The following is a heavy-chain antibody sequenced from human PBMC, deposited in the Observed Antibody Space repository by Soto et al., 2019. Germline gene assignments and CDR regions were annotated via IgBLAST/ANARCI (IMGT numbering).Heavy chain of an antibody. CDR2: SYYRSKWYN. J-gene: IGHJ5*02. CDR3: AREKWAAAGGINWFDP. V-gene: IGHV6-1*01. CDR1: GDSVSSNTVA. D-gene: IGHD6-13*01. Sequence: PSQTLSLTCAVSGDSVSSNTVAWNWIRQSPSRGLEWLGRSYYRSKWYNDYAVSVKSRITINPDTSKNQFSLQLNSVTPEDTAVYYCAREKWAAAGGINWFDPWGQGTLVTVSS.